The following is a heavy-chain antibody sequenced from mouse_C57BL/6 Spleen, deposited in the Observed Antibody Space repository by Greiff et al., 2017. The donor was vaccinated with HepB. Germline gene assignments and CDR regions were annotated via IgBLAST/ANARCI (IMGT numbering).Heavy chain of an antibody. CDR3: ARSWVYAMDY. V-gene: IGHV1-18*01. CDR1: GYTFTDYN. Sequence: VQLQQSGPELVKPGASVKIPCKASGYTFTDYNMDWVKQSHGKSLEWIGDINPNNGGTSYNQKFKGKATLTVDKSSSTAYMELRSLTSEDTAVYYCARSWVYAMDYWGQGTSVTVSS. J-gene: IGHJ4*01. D-gene: IGHD4-1*01. CDR2: INPNNGGT.